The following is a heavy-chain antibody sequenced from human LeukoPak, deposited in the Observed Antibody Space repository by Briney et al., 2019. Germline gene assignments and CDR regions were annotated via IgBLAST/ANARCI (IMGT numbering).Heavy chain of an antibody. CDR2: IDPSNSYT. J-gene: IGHJ4*02. CDR3: ARVYGDYWSYFDY. Sequence: GESLKISCKGSGYSFPSYWISWVRQMPGKGLEWMGRIDPSNSYTNYSPSFQGHVTISADKSISTAYLQWSSLKASDTAMYYCARVYGDYWSYFDYWGQGTLVTVSS. D-gene: IGHD4-17*01. CDR1: GYSFPSYW. V-gene: IGHV5-10-1*01.